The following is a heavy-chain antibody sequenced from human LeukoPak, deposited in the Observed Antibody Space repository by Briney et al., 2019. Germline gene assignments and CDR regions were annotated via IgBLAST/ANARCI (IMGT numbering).Heavy chain of an antibody. V-gene: IGHV4-34*01. J-gene: IGHJ4*02. CDR3: ALYDSSGYYLGY. Sequence: KPSETLSLTCAVSGGSFSGYYWTWIRQPPGKGLEWIGEINHSGSTNYNPSLKSRVTISVDTSKNQFSLKLSSVTAADTAVYYCALYDSSGYYLGYWGQGTLVTVSS. D-gene: IGHD3-22*01. CDR1: GGSFSGYY. CDR2: INHSGST.